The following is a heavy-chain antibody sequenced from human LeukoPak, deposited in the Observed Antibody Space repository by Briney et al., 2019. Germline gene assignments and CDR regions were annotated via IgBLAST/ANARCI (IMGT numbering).Heavy chain of an antibody. Sequence: SQTLSLTCTVSGGSISSGSYYWSRIRQPAGKGLEWIGRIYTGGSTNYNPSLKSRVTISVDTSKNQFSLKLSSVTAADTAVYYCAREVEMATIYWGQGTLVTVSS. CDR2: IYTGGST. J-gene: IGHJ4*02. CDR1: GGSISSGSYY. V-gene: IGHV4-61*02. D-gene: IGHD5-24*01. CDR3: AREVEMATIY.